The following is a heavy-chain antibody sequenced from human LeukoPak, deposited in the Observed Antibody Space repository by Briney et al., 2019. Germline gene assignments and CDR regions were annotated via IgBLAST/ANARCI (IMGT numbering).Heavy chain of an antibody. V-gene: IGHV3-30*18. CDR2: ISYDGSNK. Sequence: GGSLRLSCAASGFTFSSYGMHWVRQAPGKGLEWVAVISYDGSNKYYADSVKGRFTISRDNSKNTLYLQMNSLRAEDTAVYYCAQGKWQTGGPKDYWGQGTLVTVSS. D-gene: IGHD5-12*01. CDR1: GFTFSSYG. CDR3: AQGKWQTGGPKDY. J-gene: IGHJ4*02.